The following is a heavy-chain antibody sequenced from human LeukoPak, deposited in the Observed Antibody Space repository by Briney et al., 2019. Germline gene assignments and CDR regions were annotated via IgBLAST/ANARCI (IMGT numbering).Heavy chain of an antibody. J-gene: IGHJ3*01. Sequence: YPSQTPSLTCTVSGGSISSGSYYWSWIRQPAGKGLEWIGRIYTSGSTNYNPSLKSRVTISVDMSKNQFSLKLNSVTAADTALYYCARGSPGFGAFDVWGQGTMVTVSS. D-gene: IGHD3-3*01. CDR1: GGSISSGSYY. V-gene: IGHV4-61*02. CDR2: IYTSGST. CDR3: ARGSPGFGAFDV.